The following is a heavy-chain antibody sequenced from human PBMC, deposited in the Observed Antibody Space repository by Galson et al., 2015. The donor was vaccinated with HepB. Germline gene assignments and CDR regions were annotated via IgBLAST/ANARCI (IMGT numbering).Heavy chain of an antibody. V-gene: IGHV3-33*01. CDR3: ARGGTVAGVTYYDSSGYLDY. CDR1: GFTFSSYG. D-gene: IGHD3-22*01. J-gene: IGHJ4*02. Sequence: SLRLSCAASGFTFSSYGMHWVRQAPGKGLEWVAVIWYDGSNKYYADSVKGRFTISRDNSKNTLYLQMNSLRAEDTAVYYCARGGTVAGVTYYDSSGYLDYWGQGTLVTVSS. CDR2: IWYDGSNK.